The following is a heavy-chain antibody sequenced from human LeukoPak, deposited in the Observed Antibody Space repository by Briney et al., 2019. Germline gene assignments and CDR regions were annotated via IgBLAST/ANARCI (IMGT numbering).Heavy chain of an antibody. CDR1: GFTFSSYA. J-gene: IGHJ5*02. V-gene: IGHV3-23*01. CDR2: ISGSGGST. CDR3: ARDRGEVGAPYNWFDP. D-gene: IGHD1-26*01. Sequence: GGSLRLSCAASGFTFSSYAMSWVRQAPGKGLEWVSAISGSGGSTYYADSVKGRFTISRDNSKNTLYLQMNSLRAEDTALYYCARDRGEVGAPYNWFDPWGQGTLVTVSS.